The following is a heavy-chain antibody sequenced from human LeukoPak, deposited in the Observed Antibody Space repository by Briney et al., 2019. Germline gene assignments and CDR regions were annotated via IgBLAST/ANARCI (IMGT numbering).Heavy chain of an antibody. D-gene: IGHD3-22*01. CDR3: ARGSITDYYDSSGYYSPYYFDY. J-gene: IGHJ4*02. Sequence: PGGSLRLSCAASGFTFDDYGMSWVRQAPGKGLEWVSGINWNGGSTGYADSVKGRFTISRDNAKNSLYLQMNSLRAEDTALYYCARGSITDYYDSSGYYSPYYFDYWGRGTLVTVSS. CDR1: GFTFDDYG. CDR2: INWNGGST. V-gene: IGHV3-20*04.